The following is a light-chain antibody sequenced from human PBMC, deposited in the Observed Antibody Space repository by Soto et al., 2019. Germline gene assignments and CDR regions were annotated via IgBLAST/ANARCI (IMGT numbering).Light chain of an antibody. J-gene: IGKJ1*01. CDR1: QSVSNK. V-gene: IGKV3-15*01. CDR2: AAD. CDR3: QQYNNWPPWT. Sequence: EVVMRQSPATLSVSPWETATLSCRASQSVSNKLAWYQQRPGQAPRLLIYAADTRATGIPDRFSGSGSGREFTLTISSLQSEDFAVYYCQQYNNWPPWTFGQGTKVEVK.